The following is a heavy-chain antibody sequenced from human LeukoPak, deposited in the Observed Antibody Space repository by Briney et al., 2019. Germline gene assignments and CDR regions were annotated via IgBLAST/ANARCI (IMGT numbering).Heavy chain of an antibody. J-gene: IGHJ4*02. CDR2: IYYSGST. CDR1: GGSISSYY. V-gene: IGHV4-59*01. D-gene: IGHD3-10*01. Sequence: SETLSLTCTVSGGSISSYYWSWIRQPPGKGLEWIGYIYYSGSTNYNPSLKSRVTISVDTSKNQFSLKLSSVTAADTAVYYCARVQPAEYYYGSGSYYYYFDYWGQGTLVTVSS. CDR3: ARVQPAEYYYGSGSYYYYFDY.